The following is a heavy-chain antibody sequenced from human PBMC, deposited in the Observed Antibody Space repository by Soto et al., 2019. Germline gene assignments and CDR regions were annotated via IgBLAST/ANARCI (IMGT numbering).Heavy chain of an antibody. D-gene: IGHD6-19*01. CDR2: IYYSGST. CDR3: ARAAVLPHYYYYYGMDV. J-gene: IGHJ6*02. Sequence: SETLSLTCTVPGGSISSGDYYWSWIRQPPGKGLEWIGYIYYSGSTYYNPSLKSRVTISVDTSKNQFSLKLSSVTAADTAVYYCARAAVLPHYYYYYGMDVWGQGTTVTVSS. CDR1: GGSISSGDYY. V-gene: IGHV4-30-4*01.